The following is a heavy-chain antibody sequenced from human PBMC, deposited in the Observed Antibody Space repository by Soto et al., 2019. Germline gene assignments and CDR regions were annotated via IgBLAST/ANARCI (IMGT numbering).Heavy chain of an antibody. V-gene: IGHV1-24*01. D-gene: IGHD3-9*01. Sequence: ASVKVSCKVSGYTPTELSMHWVRQAPGKGLEWMGGFDPEDGETIYAQKFQGRVTMTEDTSTDTAYMELSSLRSEDTAVYYCATGYILTGPSADYWGQGTLVTVSS. CDR3: ATGYILTGPSADY. J-gene: IGHJ4*02. CDR1: GYTPTELS. CDR2: FDPEDGET.